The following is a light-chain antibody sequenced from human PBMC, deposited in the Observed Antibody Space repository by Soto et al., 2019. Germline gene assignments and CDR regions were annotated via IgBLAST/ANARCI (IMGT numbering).Light chain of an antibody. CDR2: EVS. J-gene: IGLJ1*01. CDR3: CSFAGSYTYV. CDR1: SSDVGYYNY. V-gene: IGLV2-14*01. Sequence: QFALTQPASVSGSPGQSITISCTGTSSDVGYYNYVSWYQQHPGKAPKVLIYEVSNRPSGASSRFSGAKSGNTAFLTISGLQPEDEADYSCCSFAGSYTYVFGTGTKVTVL.